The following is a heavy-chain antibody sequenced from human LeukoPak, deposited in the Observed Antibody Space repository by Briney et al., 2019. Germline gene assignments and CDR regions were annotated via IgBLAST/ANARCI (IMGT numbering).Heavy chain of an antibody. CDR2: ITRFTGDT. J-gene: IGHJ4*02. CDR3: VRDPQRASRTPGVH. D-gene: IGHD1-14*01. V-gene: IGHV3-21*06. Sequence: GASLRLSCATSGITFSSCNMNWVRQAPARGLEWVSSITRFTGDTYYADSVEGPFTISRDDAASSLFLQMGSLRADETAVYYGVRDPQRASRTPGVHWGPGTLVTVSS. CDR1: GITFSSCN.